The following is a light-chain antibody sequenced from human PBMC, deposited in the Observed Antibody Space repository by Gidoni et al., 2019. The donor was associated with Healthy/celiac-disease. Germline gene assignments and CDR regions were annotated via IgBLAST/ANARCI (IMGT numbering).Light chain of an antibody. Sequence: QSALTQPAPVSGSPGQSITISFTGTSSDVGGYNYVSWYHQHPVKAPKLIIYEVSNRPSGVSNRFSGSKSGNTASLTISGLQAEDEADYYCSSYTSSSTLGVFGGGTKLTVL. J-gene: IGLJ2*01. CDR3: SSYTSSSTLGV. CDR1: SSDVGGYNY. CDR2: EVS. V-gene: IGLV2-14*01.